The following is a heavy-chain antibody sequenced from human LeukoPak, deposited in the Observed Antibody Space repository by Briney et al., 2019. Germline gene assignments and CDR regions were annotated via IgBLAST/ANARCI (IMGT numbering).Heavy chain of an antibody. J-gene: IGHJ4*02. Sequence: PGGSLRLSCAASGFTFSSYAMSWVRQAPGKGLEWVSAASGSGGSTYYADSVKGRLTISRDNSKNTLYLQMNSLRAEDTAVYYCAKDLGSVVTPPSLDSWGQGTLVTVSS. CDR3: AKDLGSVVTPPSLDS. V-gene: IGHV3-23*01. D-gene: IGHD4-23*01. CDR1: GFTFSSYA. CDR2: ASGSGGST.